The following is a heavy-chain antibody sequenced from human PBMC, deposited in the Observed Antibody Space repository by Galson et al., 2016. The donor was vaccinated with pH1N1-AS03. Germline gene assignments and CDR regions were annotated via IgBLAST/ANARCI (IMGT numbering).Heavy chain of an antibody. Sequence: SETLSLTCTVSLGSISGYYWSWIRQPAGKRLEWIGRMYSRGDTRYSPSLDSRITMSVDTSKNQFFLSLQSVTAADTAVYYCARLGLRDNNGYYGSEYDYYDKWGQGILVTISS. D-gene: IGHD3-22*01. V-gene: IGHV4-4*07. CDR3: ARLGLRDNNGYYGSEYDYYDK. J-gene: IGHJ4*02. CDR1: LGSISGYY. CDR2: MYSRGDT.